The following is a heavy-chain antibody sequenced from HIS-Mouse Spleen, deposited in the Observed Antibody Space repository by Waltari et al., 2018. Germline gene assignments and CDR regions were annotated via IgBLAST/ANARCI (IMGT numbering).Heavy chain of an antibody. D-gene: IGHD6-6*01. CDR1: GGPISSGGSF. V-gene: IGHV4-31*03. Sequence: QVQLQESGPGLVKLSQTLSLPCTVSGGPISSGGSFWSWSHQHPGKGLEWIGYIYYSGSTYYNPSLKSRVTISVDTSKNQFSLKLSSVTAADTAVYYCARGIAARPWFDPWGQGTLVTVSS. CDR2: IYYSGST. CDR3: ARGIAARPWFDP. J-gene: IGHJ5*02.